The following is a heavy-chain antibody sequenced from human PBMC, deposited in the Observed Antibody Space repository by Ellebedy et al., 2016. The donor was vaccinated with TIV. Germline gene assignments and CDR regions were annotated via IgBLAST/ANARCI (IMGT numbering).Heavy chain of an antibody. CDR1: GGTFSSYA. CDR2: IIPIFGTA. D-gene: IGHD6-19*01. J-gene: IGHJ3*02. Sequence: AASVKVSCKASGGTFSSYAISWVRQAPGQGLEWMGGIIPIFGTANYAQKFQGRVTITADESTSTAYMELSSLRSEDTAVYYCARESAVKAVAGTIDVLPTPDAFDIWGQGTMVTVSS. V-gene: IGHV1-69*13. CDR3: ARESAVKAVAGTIDVLPTPDAFDI.